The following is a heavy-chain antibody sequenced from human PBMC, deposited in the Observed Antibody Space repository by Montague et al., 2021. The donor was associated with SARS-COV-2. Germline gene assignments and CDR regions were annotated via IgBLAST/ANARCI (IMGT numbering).Heavy chain of an antibody. CDR3: ARGRRHFNMIVVVMTGGEYYFDY. J-gene: IGHJ4*02. CDR1: GGSFSDYF. D-gene: IGHD3-22*01. V-gene: IGHV4-34*01. CDR2: INHRGTS. Sequence: SETLSLTCAVYGGSFSDYFWTWIRQPPGKGLEWIGEINHRGTSNYNLSLKSRVSISVDTSKNQFPLYLGSATAADTAVYYCARGRRHFNMIVVVMTGGEYYFDYWGQGTLVTVSS.